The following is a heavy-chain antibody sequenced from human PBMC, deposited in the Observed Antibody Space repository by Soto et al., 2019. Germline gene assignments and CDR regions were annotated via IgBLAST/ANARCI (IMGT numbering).Heavy chain of an antibody. J-gene: IGHJ4*02. V-gene: IGHV3-23*01. D-gene: IGHD3-10*01. CDR3: AKDSPKYYYDSGSYRPSFDY. Sequence: EVQLLESGGGLVQPGGSLRLSCAASGFTFSSYAMSWVRQAPGKGLEWVSAISGSGGSTYYADSVKGRFTISRDNSKNTLYLQMNSLRAEDTAVYYCAKDSPKYYYDSGSYRPSFDYWGQGTLVTVSS. CDR1: GFTFSSYA. CDR2: ISGSGGST.